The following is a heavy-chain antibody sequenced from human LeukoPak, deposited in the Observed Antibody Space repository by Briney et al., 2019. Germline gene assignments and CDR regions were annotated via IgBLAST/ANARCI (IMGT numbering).Heavy chain of an antibody. V-gene: IGHV1-8*01. CDR3: ARDGGIAAIHYYYYGMDV. J-gene: IGHJ6*02. CDR2: MNPNSGNT. D-gene: IGHD6-13*01. Sequence: GASVKVSCKASGGTFTSYDINWVRQATGQGLEWMGWMNPNSGNTGYAQKFQGRVTMTRNTSISTAYMELSSLRSEDTAVYYCARDGGIAAIHYYYYGMDVWGQGTTVTVSS. CDR1: GGTFTSYD.